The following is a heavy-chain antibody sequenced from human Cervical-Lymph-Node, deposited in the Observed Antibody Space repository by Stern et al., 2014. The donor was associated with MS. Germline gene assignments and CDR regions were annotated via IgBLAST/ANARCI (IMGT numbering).Heavy chain of an antibody. D-gene: IGHD3-10*01. CDR3: ARTPTYRFAFDV. CDR2: IDWDDST. CDR1: GFSLTTTGIR. V-gene: IGHV2-70*04. J-gene: IGHJ3*01. Sequence: QITLKESGPALVRPTQTLTLTCTFSGFSLTTTGIRVSWIRQPPGKALEWLARIDWDDSTFYSTSLRPRLIISKDTSKNQVVLTMTNVDPADTATYYCARTPTYRFAFDVWGQGTVVIVSS.